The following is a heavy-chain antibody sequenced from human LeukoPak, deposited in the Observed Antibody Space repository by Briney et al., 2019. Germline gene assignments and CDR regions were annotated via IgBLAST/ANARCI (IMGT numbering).Heavy chain of an antibody. J-gene: IGHJ1*01. V-gene: IGHV3-49*04. D-gene: IGHD2-21*02. CDR1: GFTFSNVW. CDR2: IRSKAYGGTT. Sequence: GGSLRLSCAASGFTFSNVWMSWVRQAPGKGLEWVVFIRSKAYGGTTEYAASVKGRFTISRDDSKSIAYLQMNSLKTEDTAVYYCTRAYCGGDCYFQHWGQGTLVTVSS. CDR3: TRAYCGGDCYFQH.